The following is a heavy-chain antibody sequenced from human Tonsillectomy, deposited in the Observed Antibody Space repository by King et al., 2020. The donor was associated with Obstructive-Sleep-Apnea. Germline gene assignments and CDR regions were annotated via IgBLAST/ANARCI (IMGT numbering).Heavy chain of an antibody. CDR3: ASDDIVVVVAATLDY. CDR2: IIPILGIA. D-gene: IGHD2-15*01. J-gene: IGHJ4*02. V-gene: IGHV1-69*04. Sequence: QLVQSGAEVKKPGSSVKVSCKAAGGTFSSYAISWVRQAPGQGLEWMGRIIPILGIANYAQKFQGRFMITADKSTGTAYMELSSLRSEDTAVYYCASDDIVVVVAATLDYWGQGTLVTVSS. CDR1: GGTFSSYA.